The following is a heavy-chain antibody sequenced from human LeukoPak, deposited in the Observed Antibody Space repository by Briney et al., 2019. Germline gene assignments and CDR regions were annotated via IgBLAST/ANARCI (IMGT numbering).Heavy chain of an antibody. CDR1: GASISRSTW. J-gene: IGHJ4*02. CDR3: ASRGGGSGHPYYFDY. V-gene: IGHV4-4*02. CDR2: IDHNGNT. Sequence: SETLSLTCGVSGASISRSTWWSWVRQPPEKGLEWIGEIDHNGNTNYSPSLKSRVTISVDKSNNQFSLKLNCVTAAGTAVYYCASRGGGSGHPYYFDYWGQGTLVTVSS. D-gene: IGHD3-16*01.